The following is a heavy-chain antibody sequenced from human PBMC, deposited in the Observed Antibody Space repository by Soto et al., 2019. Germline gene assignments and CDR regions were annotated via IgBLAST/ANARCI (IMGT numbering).Heavy chain of an antibody. CDR1: FFPFNMYF. V-gene: IGHV3-7*03. J-gene: IGHJ6*02. D-gene: IGHD3-22*01. CDR2: LPPALSAS. Sequence: SLRLSFSSSFFPFNMYFIPFFLPSPGPFLSFFSPLPPALSASYYVDSVKGRFTISRDNAKNSLYLQMNSLRAEDTAVYYCARDPAALCYDSSGPFEMTTTSNCYYGMDVWGQGTPVTVS. CDR3: ARDPAALCYDSSGPFEMTTTSNCYYGMDV.